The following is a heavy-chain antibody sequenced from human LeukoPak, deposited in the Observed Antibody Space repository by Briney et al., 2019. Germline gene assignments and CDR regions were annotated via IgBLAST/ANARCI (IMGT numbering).Heavy chain of an antibody. CDR1: GGSISGYY. Sequence: SETLSLTCAVYGGSISGYYWSWIRQLPGKGLEWIGEINHSGSTNYNPSLKSRVTISVDTSKNQFSLKLSSVTAADTAVYYCARARAVGYYYYYYMDVWGKGTTVTVSS. CDR2: INHSGST. J-gene: IGHJ6*03. CDR3: ARARAVGYYYYYYMDV. D-gene: IGHD6-19*01. V-gene: IGHV4-34*01.